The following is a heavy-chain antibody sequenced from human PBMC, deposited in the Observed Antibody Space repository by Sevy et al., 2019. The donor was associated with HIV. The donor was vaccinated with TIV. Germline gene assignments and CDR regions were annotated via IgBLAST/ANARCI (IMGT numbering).Heavy chain of an antibody. V-gene: IGHV3-33*06. Sequence: GGSLRLSCAASGFTFSSYGMHWVRQAPGKGLEWVAGIWYDGNNKDYADSVKGRFTISRDNSKNTGYLQMNSLRAEDTAVYYCAKGIAAAGYDFDFWGQGTLVTVSS. CDR3: AKGIAAAGYDFDF. J-gene: IGHJ4*02. CDR2: IWYDGNNK. D-gene: IGHD6-13*01. CDR1: GFTFSSYG.